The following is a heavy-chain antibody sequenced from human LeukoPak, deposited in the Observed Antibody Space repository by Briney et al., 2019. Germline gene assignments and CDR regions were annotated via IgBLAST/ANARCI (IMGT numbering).Heavy chain of an antibody. Sequence: GASVKVSCKASGYTFTSYGISWVRQAPGQGLEWMGWISAYNGNTNYAQKLQGRVTMTTDTSTSTAYMELRSLRSDDTAVYDCASFPLVHGVISGAFDIWGQGTMVTVSS. CDR2: ISAYNGNT. CDR1: GYTFTSYG. V-gene: IGHV1-18*01. D-gene: IGHD3-10*01. J-gene: IGHJ3*02. CDR3: ASFPLVHGVISGAFDI.